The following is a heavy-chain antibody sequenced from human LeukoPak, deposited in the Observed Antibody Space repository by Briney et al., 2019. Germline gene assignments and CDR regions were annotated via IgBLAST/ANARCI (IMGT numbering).Heavy chain of an antibody. CDR1: GYTFTSYY. D-gene: IGHD5-24*01. CDR2: INPSGGST. Sequence: GASVKVSCKASGYTFTSYYMHWVRQAPGQGLEWMGIINPSGGSTSYAQKFQGRVTITTDESTSTAYMELSSLRSEDTAVYYCARQTLTRDGYNLGYFDYWGQGTLVTVSS. J-gene: IGHJ4*02. CDR3: ARQTLTRDGYNLGYFDY. V-gene: IGHV1-46*01.